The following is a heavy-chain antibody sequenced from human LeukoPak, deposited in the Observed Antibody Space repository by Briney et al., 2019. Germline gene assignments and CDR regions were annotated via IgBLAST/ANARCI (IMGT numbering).Heavy chain of an antibody. V-gene: IGHV3-7*01. Sequence: GGSLRLSCAASGFTFSSYWMNWARQAPGKGLEWVASINHNGNVNYYVDSVKGRFTISRDNAKNMLYLQMNSLRAEDTAIYYCVRVGTDSIGSYPDYWGQGTLVTVTS. CDR2: INHNGNVN. CDR1: GFTFSSYW. CDR3: VRVGTDSIGSYPDY. D-gene: IGHD3-22*01. J-gene: IGHJ4*02.